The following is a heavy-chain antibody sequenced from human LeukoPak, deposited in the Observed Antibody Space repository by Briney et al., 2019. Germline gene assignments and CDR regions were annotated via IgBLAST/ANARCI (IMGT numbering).Heavy chain of an antibody. V-gene: IGHV3-48*03. CDR2: FGSTGTI. J-gene: IGHJ4*02. D-gene: IGHD4-11*01. CDR1: GFTFSTYA. Sequence: PGGSPRLSCAASGFTFSTYAMNWIRQAPGKGLEWVAYFGSTGTIHYADSMRGRFTISRDNAEMSLFLQMNSLRVDDTAVYYCARSNGLRYFDRWGQGTLVTVSS. CDR3: ARSNGLRYFDR.